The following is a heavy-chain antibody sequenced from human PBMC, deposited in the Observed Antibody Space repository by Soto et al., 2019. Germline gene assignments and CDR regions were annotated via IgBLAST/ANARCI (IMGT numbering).Heavy chain of an antibody. Sequence: ASGKVSCKASGGTFSSYAISWVRQAPGQGLEWMGGIIPIFGTANYAQKFQGRVTITADESTSTAYMELSSLRSEDTAVYYCARGGITEDYYYYYGTHVSGQGTTVTVS. CDR1: GGTFSSYA. V-gene: IGHV1-69*13. CDR3: ARGGITEDYYYYYGTHV. CDR2: IIPIFGTA. J-gene: IGHJ6*02.